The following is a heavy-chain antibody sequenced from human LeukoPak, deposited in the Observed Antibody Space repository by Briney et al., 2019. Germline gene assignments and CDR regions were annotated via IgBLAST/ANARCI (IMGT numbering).Heavy chain of an antibody. CDR1: GFTFSSYS. Sequence: QAGGSLRLSCAASGFTFSSYSMNWVRQAPGKGLEWVSYISSSSSTIYYADSVKGRFTISRDNAKNSLYLQMNSLRAEGTAVYYCARAQGVGATKLLRYWGQGTLVTVSS. D-gene: IGHD1-26*01. CDR2: ISSSSSTI. J-gene: IGHJ4*02. CDR3: ARAQGVGATKLLRY. V-gene: IGHV3-48*01.